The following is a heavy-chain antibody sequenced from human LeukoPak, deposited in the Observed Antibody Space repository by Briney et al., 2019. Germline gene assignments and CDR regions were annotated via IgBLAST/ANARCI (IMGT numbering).Heavy chain of an antibody. D-gene: IGHD2-2*01. CDR1: GGSISSYY. V-gene: IGHV4-4*07. CDR2: IYTSGST. Sequence: SETLSLTCTVSGGSISSYYWSWIRQPAGKGLEWIGRIYTSGSTNYNPSLKSRVTMSVDTSKNQFSLKLSSVTAADTAVYYCARVRTGYCSSTSGRGWFDPWGQGTLVTVSS. CDR3: ARVRTGYCSSTSGRGWFDP. J-gene: IGHJ5*02.